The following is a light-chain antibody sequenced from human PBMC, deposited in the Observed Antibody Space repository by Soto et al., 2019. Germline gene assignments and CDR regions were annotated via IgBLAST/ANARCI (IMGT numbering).Light chain of an antibody. CDR2: LGS. CDR1: QSLLNSDGNNY. J-gene: IGKJ3*01. CDR3: MQAVQTPFT. Sequence: DIVMTQSPLSLPVTPGEPASISCRSSQSLLNSDGNNYLDWYLQKPGQSPQLLIYLGSNRASGVPDRFSGSGSGTDFTLKISRVEAEDVGVYYCMQAVQTPFTFGPGTKVDIK. V-gene: IGKV2-28*01.